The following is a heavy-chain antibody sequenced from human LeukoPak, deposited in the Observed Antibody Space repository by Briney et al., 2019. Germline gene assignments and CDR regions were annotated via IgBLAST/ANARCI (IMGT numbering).Heavy chain of an antibody. D-gene: IGHD3-10*01. J-gene: IGHJ4*02. CDR3: ASTPRGKCFDN. CDR2: ISSSSSYI. CDR1: GFTFSSYS. Sequence: GGSLRLSCAASGFTFSSYSMNWVRQAPGKWLEWVSSISSSSSYIYYADSVKGRFTISRDNAKNSLYLQMNSLRAEDTAVYYCASTPRGKCFDNRGQGHLVTVTS. V-gene: IGHV3-21*01.